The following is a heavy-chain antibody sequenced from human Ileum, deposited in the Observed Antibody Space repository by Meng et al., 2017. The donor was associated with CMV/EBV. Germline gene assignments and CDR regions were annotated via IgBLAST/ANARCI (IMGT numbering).Heavy chain of an antibody. CDR3: ARVGYDFWSGYHL. J-gene: IGHJ4*02. CDR2: ISYDGSNK. Sequence: GESLKISCAASGFTFSSYAMHWVRQAPGKGLEWVAVISYDGSNKYYADSVKGRFTISRDNSKNTLYLQMNSLRAEDTAVYYCARVGYDFWSGYHLWGQGTLVTVSS. V-gene: IGHV3-30*04. D-gene: IGHD3-3*01. CDR1: GFTFSSYA.